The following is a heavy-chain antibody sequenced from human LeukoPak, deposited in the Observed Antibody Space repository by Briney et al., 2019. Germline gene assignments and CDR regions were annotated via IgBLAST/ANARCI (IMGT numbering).Heavy chain of an antibody. D-gene: IGHD3-16*01. CDR2: IYTSGST. CDR1: AASISSYY. V-gene: IGHV4-59*01. J-gene: IGHJ4*02. CDR3: ARAPSLYYFDY. Sequence: PSETLSLTCTVSAASISSYYWSWIRQPPGKELEWIGYIYTSGSTSYNPSLKSRVTISLDTSKNQFSVQLRSVTAADTAVYYCARAPSLYYFDYRGQGTLVTVSS.